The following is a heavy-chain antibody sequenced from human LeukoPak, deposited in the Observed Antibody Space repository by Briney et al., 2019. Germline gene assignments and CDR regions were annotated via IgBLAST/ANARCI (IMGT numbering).Heavy chain of an antibody. D-gene: IGHD3-22*01. CDR1: GGSFSGYY. CDR2: INHSGST. CDR3: ARPDSYYYDSSGHDAFDI. Sequence: SETLSLTCAVYGGSFSGYYWSWIRQPPGKGLEWIGEINHSGSTNYNPSLKSRVTISVDTSKNQFSLKLSSVTAADTAVYYCARPDSYYYDSSGHDAFDIWGQGTMVTVS. V-gene: IGHV4-34*01. J-gene: IGHJ3*02.